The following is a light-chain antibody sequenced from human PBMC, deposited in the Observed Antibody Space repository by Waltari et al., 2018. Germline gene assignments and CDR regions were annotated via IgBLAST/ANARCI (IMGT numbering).Light chain of an antibody. V-gene: IGLV3-19*01. CDR2: ANN. CDR1: SLKIYH. J-gene: IGLJ2*01. Sequence: TQDPAVSVALGQTVRITCQGDSLKIYHTSWYQQSPGQAPLLVMYANNHRPSGIPDRCSVSYSGDTSYWTITGAQAEDEADYYCSPRDISAEHVVFGGGTKLAVL. CDR3: SPRDISAEHVV.